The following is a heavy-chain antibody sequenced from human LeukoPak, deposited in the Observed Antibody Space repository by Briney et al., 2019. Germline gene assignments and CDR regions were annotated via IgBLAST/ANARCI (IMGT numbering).Heavy chain of an antibody. Sequence: SETLSLTCTVSGDSINYYYWSWVRQSPGKGLEWIGYVYYNGSAKYNPSLKSRVTISVDMSKNQFSLKVSSVTAADTAIYYCARKGGHFDYWGQGTLVTVSS. CDR3: ARKGGHFDY. CDR1: GDSINYYY. CDR2: VYYNGSA. J-gene: IGHJ4*02. V-gene: IGHV4-59*01. D-gene: IGHD2-15*01.